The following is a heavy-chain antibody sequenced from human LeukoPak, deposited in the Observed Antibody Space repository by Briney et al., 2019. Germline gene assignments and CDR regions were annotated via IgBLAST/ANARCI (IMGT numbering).Heavy chain of an antibody. CDR1: GYTFTGYY. CDR2: IHPNSGGT. V-gene: IGHV1-2*02. CDR3: ARDREEGAHDY. Sequence: GASVTVSCKASGYTFTGYYMHWVRQAPGQGLEWMGWIHPNSGGTNYAQKFQGRVTMTRDTSISTAYMELSRLRSDDTAVYYCARDREEGAHDYWGQGTLVTVSS. D-gene: IGHD4/OR15-4a*01. J-gene: IGHJ4*02.